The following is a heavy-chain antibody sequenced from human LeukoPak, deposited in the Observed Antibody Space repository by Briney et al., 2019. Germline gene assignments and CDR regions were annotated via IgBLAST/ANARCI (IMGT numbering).Heavy chain of an antibody. V-gene: IGHV1-2*02. Sequence: GASMKVSCKASGYTFTGYYMHWVRQAPGQGLEWMGWINPNSGGTNYAQKFQGRVTMTRDTSISTAYMELSRLRSDDTAVYYCARVTDLYYYYMDVWGKGTTVTVSS. D-gene: IGHD3/OR15-3a*01. CDR1: GYTFTGYY. J-gene: IGHJ6*03. CDR3: ARVTDLYYYYMDV. CDR2: INPNSGGT.